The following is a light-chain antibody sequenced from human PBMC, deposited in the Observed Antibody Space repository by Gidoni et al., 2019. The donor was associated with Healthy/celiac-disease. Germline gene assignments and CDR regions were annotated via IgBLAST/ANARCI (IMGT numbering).Light chain of an antibody. J-gene: IGKJ1*01. CDR1: QVIRND. CDR3: LQDHNYPWT. Sequence: AIQMTQSPSSLSASVGDRVTITCRASQVIRNDLGWYQQKPGKAPQLLIYAASSLQSGVPSRFSGSGSGTDFTLTISSLQPEDSATYYCLQDHNYPWTFGQGTKVEIK. CDR2: AAS. V-gene: IGKV1-6*01.